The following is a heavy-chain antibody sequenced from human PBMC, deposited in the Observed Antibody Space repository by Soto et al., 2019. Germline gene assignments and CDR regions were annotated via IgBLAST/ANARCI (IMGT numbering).Heavy chain of an antibody. V-gene: IGHV1-18*01. CDR3: AREGLSSWDY. Sequence: QVQLVQSGAEVTKPGASVEVSCKASGYTFTNNNIGWVQQAPGQGLERMGWISPYNANANYAQNLQGRITMTTDTSTNTAYMDLRNLRSDDTAVYYCAREGLSSWDYWGQGTLVTVSS. CDR2: ISPYNANA. J-gene: IGHJ4*02. D-gene: IGHD3-16*02. CDR1: GYTFTNNN.